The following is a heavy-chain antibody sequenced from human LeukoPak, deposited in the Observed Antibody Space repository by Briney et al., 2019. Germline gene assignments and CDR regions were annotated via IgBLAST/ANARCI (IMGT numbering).Heavy chain of an antibody. CDR3: AKDIRAHGGGALTGFDP. CDR1: GFTFDDYA. D-gene: IGHD2-21*01. J-gene: IGHJ5*02. CDR2: ISWNSGSI. Sequence: PGGSLRLSCAASGFTFDDYAMHWVRQAPGKGLEWVSGISWNSGSIGYADSVKGRFTISRDDAKNSLYLQMNSLRAEDTALYYCAKDIRAHGGGALTGFDPWGQGTLVTVSS. V-gene: IGHV3-9*01.